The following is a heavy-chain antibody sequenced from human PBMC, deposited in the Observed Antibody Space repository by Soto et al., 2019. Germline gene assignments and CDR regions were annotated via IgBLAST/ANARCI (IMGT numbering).Heavy chain of an antibody. J-gene: IGHJ4*02. CDR2: IIPINGIA. D-gene: IGHD3-3*01. V-gene: IGHV1-69*10. Sequence: ASVKVSCKASGGTFSSYTISWVRQAPGQGLEWMGWIIPINGIANYAQKFQGRVTITRDTSASTAYMELSSLRSEDTAVYYCARGSTYYDFWSGYASDLDYWGQGTLVTVSS. CDR3: ARGSTYYDFWSGYASDLDY. CDR1: GGTFSSYT.